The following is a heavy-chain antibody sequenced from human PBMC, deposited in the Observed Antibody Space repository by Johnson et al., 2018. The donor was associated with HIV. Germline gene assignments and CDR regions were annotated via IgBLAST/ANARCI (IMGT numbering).Heavy chain of an antibody. CDR2: ISSDGSNK. D-gene: IGHD6-13*01. CDR1: RFTFSNYG. CDR3: ASAEIAAAATGHDAFDI. Sequence: QVQLVESGGGVVQPGRSLRLSCATSRFTFSNYGMHWVRQAPGKGLEWVAVISSDGSNKYYADSVKGRFIISRDNSKNTLYLQMNSLRAEDTAVYYCASAEIAAAATGHDAFDIWGQGTMVTVSS. J-gene: IGHJ3*02. V-gene: IGHV3-30*03.